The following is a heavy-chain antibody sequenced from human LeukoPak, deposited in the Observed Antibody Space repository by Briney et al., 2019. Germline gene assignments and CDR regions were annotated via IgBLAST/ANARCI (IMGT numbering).Heavy chain of an antibody. Sequence: SETLSLTRTVSGGSTSSGSYYWSWIRQPAGKGLEWIGRIYTSGSTNYNPSLKSRVTISVDTSKNQFSLKLSSVTAADTAVYYCARASDCSGGSCGLWFDPWGQGTLVTVSS. CDR1: GGSTSSGSYY. CDR3: ARASDCSGGSCGLWFDP. J-gene: IGHJ5*02. V-gene: IGHV4-61*02. D-gene: IGHD2-15*01. CDR2: IYTSGST.